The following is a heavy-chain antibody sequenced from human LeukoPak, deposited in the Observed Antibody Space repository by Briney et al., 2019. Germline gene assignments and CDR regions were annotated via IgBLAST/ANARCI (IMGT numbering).Heavy chain of an antibody. V-gene: IGHV4-59*01. D-gene: IGHD3-22*01. Sequence: SETLSLTCTVSGGSISSYYWSWIRQPPGKGLEWSGYIYYSGSTNYNPSLKSRVTISVDTSKNQFSLKLSSVTAADTAVYYCARGGDSSGYFDYWGQGTLVTVSS. CDR1: GGSISSYY. J-gene: IGHJ4*02. CDR3: ARGGDSSGYFDY. CDR2: IYYSGST.